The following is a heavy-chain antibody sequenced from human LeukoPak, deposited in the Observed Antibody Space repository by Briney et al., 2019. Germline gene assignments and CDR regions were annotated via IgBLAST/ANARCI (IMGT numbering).Heavy chain of an antibody. V-gene: IGHV4-34*01. Sequence: PSETLSLTCAVYGGSFSGYYWSWIRQPPGKGLEWIGEINHSGSTNYSPSLKSRVTISVDTSKDQFSLKLFSPTAADTAVYFCARSRLWPTGTFDVWDQGAMVTVSS. J-gene: IGHJ3*01. CDR2: INHSGST. CDR1: GGSFSGYY. D-gene: IGHD2-8*02. CDR3: ARSRLWPTGTFDV.